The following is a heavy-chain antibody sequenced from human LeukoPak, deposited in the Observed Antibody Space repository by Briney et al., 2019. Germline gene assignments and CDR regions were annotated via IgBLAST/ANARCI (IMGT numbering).Heavy chain of an antibody. J-gene: IGHJ5*02. CDR3: AADRLYCSSTSCYVSWFDP. CDR1: GYTFTSYY. CDR2: INPSGGST. V-gene: IGHV1-46*01. Sequence: ASVKVSCKASGYTFTSYYMHWVRQAPGQGLEWMGIINPSGGSTSYAQKFQGRVTMTRDMSTSTVYMELSRLRSDDTAVYYCAADRLYCSSTSCYVSWFDPWGQGTLVTVSS. D-gene: IGHD2-2*01.